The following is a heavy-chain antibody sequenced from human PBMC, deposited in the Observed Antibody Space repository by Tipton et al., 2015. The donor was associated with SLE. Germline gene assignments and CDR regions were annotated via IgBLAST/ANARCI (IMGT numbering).Heavy chain of an antibody. J-gene: IGHJ5*02. Sequence: TLSLTCTVSGGSISSSNYYWGWIRQPPGKGLEWIGSIYYSGSTYYNPSLKSRVTISVDTSKNQFSLKLSSVTAADTAVYYCARRFYLRDFDWLFGWFDPWGQGTLVTVSS. CDR1: GGSISSSNYY. CDR3: ARRFYLRDFDWLFGWFDP. CDR2: IYYSGST. D-gene: IGHD3-9*01. V-gene: IGHV4-39*01.